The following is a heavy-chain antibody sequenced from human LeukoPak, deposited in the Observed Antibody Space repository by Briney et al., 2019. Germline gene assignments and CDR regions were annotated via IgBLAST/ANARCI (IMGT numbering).Heavy chain of an antibody. CDR1: GYSISSGYY. D-gene: IGHD4-17*01. V-gene: IGHV4-38-2*02. Sequence: SETLSLTCTASGYSISSGYYWGWIRQPPGKGLEWIGSIYHSGSTYYNPSLKSRVTISVDTSKNQFSLKLSSVTAADTAVYYCARGAMTTVTRRWFDPWGQGTLVTVSS. CDR2: IYHSGST. J-gene: IGHJ5*02. CDR3: ARGAMTTVTRRWFDP.